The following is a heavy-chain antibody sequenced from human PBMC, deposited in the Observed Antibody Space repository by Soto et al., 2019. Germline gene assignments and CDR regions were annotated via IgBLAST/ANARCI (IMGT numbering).Heavy chain of an antibody. J-gene: IGHJ6*02. CDR3: ARESRITMVRGVYYYYGMDV. V-gene: IGHV4-59*01. D-gene: IGHD3-10*01. Sequence: PSETLSLTCTVSGGSISSYYWSWIRQPPGKGLEWIGYIYYSGSTNYNPSLKSRVTISVDTSKNQFSLKLSSVTAADTAVYYCARESRITMVRGVYYYYGMDVWGQGTTVTVSS. CDR1: GGSISSYY. CDR2: IYYSGST.